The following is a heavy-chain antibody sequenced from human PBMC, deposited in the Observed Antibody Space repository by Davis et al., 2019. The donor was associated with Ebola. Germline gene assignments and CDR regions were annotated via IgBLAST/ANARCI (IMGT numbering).Heavy chain of an antibody. D-gene: IGHD5-12*01. V-gene: IGHV3-48*01. CDR1: AFTFSTYS. Sequence: GGSLRLSCPASAFTFSTYSMNWVRQAPGKGLEWLSYISSGKTTIYYADSVRGRFTISRDNSKNTLYLQMNSLRAEDTAVYYCAKVHLVRLRLGHFDYWGQGTLVTVSS. CDR3: AKVHLVRLRLGHFDY. CDR2: ISSGKTTI. J-gene: IGHJ4*02.